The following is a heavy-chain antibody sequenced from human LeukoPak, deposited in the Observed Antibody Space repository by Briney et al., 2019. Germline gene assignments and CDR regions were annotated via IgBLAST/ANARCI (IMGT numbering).Heavy chain of an antibody. J-gene: IGHJ6*02. Sequence: PSQTLSLTCTVSGGSISGGGYYWSWIRQHPGKGLEWIGYIYYSGSTYYNPSLKSRVTISVDTSKNQFSLKLSSVTAADTAVYYCARDKVVVAATPDYYYYGMDVWGQGTTVTVSS. CDR3: ARDKVVVAATPDYYYYGMDV. CDR1: GGSISGGGYY. D-gene: IGHD2-15*01. V-gene: IGHV4-31*03. CDR2: IYYSGST.